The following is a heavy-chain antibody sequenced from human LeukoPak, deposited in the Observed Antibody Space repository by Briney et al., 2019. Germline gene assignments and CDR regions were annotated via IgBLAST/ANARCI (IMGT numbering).Heavy chain of an antibody. V-gene: IGHV4-30-4*01. CDR1: GGSIGRGGYF. J-gene: IGHJ5*02. Sequence: PSQTLSLTCIVSGGSIGRGGYFWTWIRQPPGKGLEWIGYISYSGSAHYNPSLKSRLTISIDRSKTQFSLSLTSVTAADTAVYYCARVNHVYCSTAACFRAGWFDPWGQGTLVTVSS. D-gene: IGHD2-15*01. CDR2: ISYSGSA. CDR3: ARVNHVYCSTAACFRAGWFDP.